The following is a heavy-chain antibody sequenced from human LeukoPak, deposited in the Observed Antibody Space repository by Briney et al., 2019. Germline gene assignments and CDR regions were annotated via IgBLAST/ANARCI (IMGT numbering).Heavy chain of an antibody. CDR1: GFTFSSYA. V-gene: IGHV3-30*04. D-gene: IGHD4-17*01. CDR2: ISYDGSNK. Sequence: GRSLRLSCAASGFTFSSYAMHWVRQARGKGLEWGAVISYDGSNKYYADSVKGRFTISRDNSKNTLYLQMNSLRAEDTAVYYCARAGSRDYDWFDPWGQGTLVTVSS. J-gene: IGHJ5*02. CDR3: ARAGSRDYDWFDP.